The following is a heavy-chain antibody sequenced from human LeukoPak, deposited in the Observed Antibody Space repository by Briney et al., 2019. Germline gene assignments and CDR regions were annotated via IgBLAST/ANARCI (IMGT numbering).Heavy chain of an antibody. CDR1: GFTFSSFG. Sequence: GGSLRLSCAASGFTFSSFGMHWVRRAPGKGLEWVAFMSIDEDGGKTYFADSVKGRFTISRDNSKKTVDLQMKSLRPEDTAVYYCARARCSSTSCYGFDPWGQGTLVTVSS. CDR2: MSIDEDGGKT. V-gene: IGHV3-30*19. J-gene: IGHJ5*02. D-gene: IGHD2-2*01. CDR3: ARARCSSTSCYGFDP.